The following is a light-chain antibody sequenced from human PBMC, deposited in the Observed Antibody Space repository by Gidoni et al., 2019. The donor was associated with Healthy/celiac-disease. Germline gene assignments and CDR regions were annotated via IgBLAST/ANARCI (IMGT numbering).Light chain of an antibody. Sequence: EIQMTQSPSSLSASVGYRVTITCRARQGISNDLAWYQQKPGKVPKLLIYAASTLQSGVTSRFSGSGSGTDFTLTIISLQPEDVATYYCQKYNSALWPFGPGTQVEIK. CDR2: AAS. CDR1: QGISND. J-gene: IGKJ1*01. V-gene: IGKV1-27*01. CDR3: QKYNSALWP.